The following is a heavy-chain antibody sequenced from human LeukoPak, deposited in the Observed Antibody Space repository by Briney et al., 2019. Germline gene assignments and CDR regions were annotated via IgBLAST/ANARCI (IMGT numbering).Heavy chain of an antibody. Sequence: ASVKVSCKASGYLFITYCMHWVRQAPGQGLEWMGIINPRGGSTSYAQKFQGRVTMTRDTSTSTVYMELSSLRSEDTAVYYCARSDIRPGWFDPWGQGTLVTVPS. CDR1: GYLFITYC. D-gene: IGHD2-15*01. J-gene: IGHJ5*02. CDR2: INPRGGST. CDR3: ARSDIRPGWFDP. V-gene: IGHV1-46*01.